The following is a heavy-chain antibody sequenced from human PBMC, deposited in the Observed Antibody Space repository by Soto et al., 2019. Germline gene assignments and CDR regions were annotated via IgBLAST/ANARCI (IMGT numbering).Heavy chain of an antibody. CDR3: ARDPTNDYGDDPFGY. CDR1: GDAFKSYA. D-gene: IGHD4-17*01. V-gene: IGHV1-69*06. J-gene: IGHJ4*02. CDR2: IIPSYDRT. Sequence: QVLLLQAGSEVKKAGSSVKVSCKASGDAFKSYAIHWVRQAPGQGLEYMGRIIPSYDRTKYAQKFQGRLTLTADMYTSTVYMELSILRSEDTAVYYCARDPTNDYGDDPFGYWGQGTKVIVSS.